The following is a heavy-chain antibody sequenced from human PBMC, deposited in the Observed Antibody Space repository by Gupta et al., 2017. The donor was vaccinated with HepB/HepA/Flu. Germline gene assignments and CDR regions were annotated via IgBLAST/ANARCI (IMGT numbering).Heavy chain of an antibody. D-gene: IGHD3-16*01. J-gene: IGHJ5*02. V-gene: IGHV4-39*01. CDR1: GGSISSSSYY. CDR2: IYYSGST. CDR3: ARQGGIRGWFDP. Sequence: QLQLQESGPGLVKPSETLSLTCTVSGGSISSSSYYWGSIRQPPGKGLEWIGSIYYSGSTYYNPPLKSRVTISVDTSKKKFSLKLRSVTAADTAVYYFARQGGIRGWFDPGGQGTMVTVSS.